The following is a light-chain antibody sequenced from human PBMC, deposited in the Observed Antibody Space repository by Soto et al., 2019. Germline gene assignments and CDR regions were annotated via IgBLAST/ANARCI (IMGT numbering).Light chain of an antibody. Sequence: QSVLTQPASVSGSPGQSITISCTGTSSDVGAYDFVSWYQQHPGKVPKLIIYDVSNRPSGVSSRFSGSKSASTASLTISGLQAEDEADYYCTSYTGGSTLVVFGGGTKVTVL. J-gene: IGLJ2*01. V-gene: IGLV2-14*03. CDR1: SSDVGAYDF. CDR2: DVS. CDR3: TSYTGGSTLVV.